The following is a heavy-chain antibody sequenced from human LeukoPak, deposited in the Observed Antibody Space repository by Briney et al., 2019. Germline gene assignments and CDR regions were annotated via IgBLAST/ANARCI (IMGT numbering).Heavy chain of an antibody. CDR2: IYYSGST. CDR3: AREREDIVVVPAAIRRDWFDP. V-gene: IGHV4-39*02. J-gene: IGHJ5*02. Sequence: PSETLSLTCTVSGGSISSSSYYWGWIRQPPGKGLEWIGSIYYSGSTYYNPSLKSRVTISVDTSKNQFSLKLSSVTAADTAVYYCAREREDIVVVPAAIRRDWFDPWGQGTLVTVSS. D-gene: IGHD2-2*02. CDR1: GGSISSSSYY.